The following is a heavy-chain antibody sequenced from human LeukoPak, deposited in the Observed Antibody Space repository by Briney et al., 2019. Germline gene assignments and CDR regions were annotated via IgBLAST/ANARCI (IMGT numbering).Heavy chain of an antibody. Sequence: GRSLRLSCAASGFTFSSYGMHWVRQAPGKGLEWVAVISYDGSNKYYADSVKGRFTISKDNSKNTLYLQMNSLRAEDTAVYYCAKAGYSSGWTRDYFDYWGQGTLVTVSS. CDR1: GFTFSSYG. J-gene: IGHJ4*02. CDR3: AKAGYSSGWTRDYFDY. CDR2: ISYDGSNK. V-gene: IGHV3-30*18. D-gene: IGHD6-19*01.